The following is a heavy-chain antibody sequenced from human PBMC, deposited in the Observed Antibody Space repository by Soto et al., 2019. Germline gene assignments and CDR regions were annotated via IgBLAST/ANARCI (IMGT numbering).Heavy chain of an antibody. CDR1: GFTFSSYA. J-gene: IGHJ6*02. CDR2: ISYDGTNK. D-gene: IGHD2-15*01. CDR3: AKSGRRSHYYGMDV. V-gene: IGHV3-30*04. Sequence: QVQLVESGGGVVQPGRSLRLSCAASGFTFSSYAIHWVLQAPGKGLEWVTVISYDGTNKYYADSVKGRFTISRENSKNTVNLQMNSLRAEDTAVYYGAKSGRRSHYYGMDVWGQWTTVTVSS.